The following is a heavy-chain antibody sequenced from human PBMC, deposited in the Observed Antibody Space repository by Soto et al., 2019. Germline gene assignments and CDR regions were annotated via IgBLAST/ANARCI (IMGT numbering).Heavy chain of an antibody. CDR2: ISGSGIST. V-gene: IGHV3-23*01. Sequence: GGSLRLSCAASGFTFSSYAMSWVRQAPGKGLEWVSAISGSGISTYYADSVKGRFTISRDNSKNRLYLQMNSLRAEDTAVYYCAKAPFWLQLWPYSYPYFAYWGQGTLVTVSS. D-gene: IGHD5-18*01. CDR3: AKAPFWLQLWPYSYPYFAY. J-gene: IGHJ4*02. CDR1: GFTFSSYA.